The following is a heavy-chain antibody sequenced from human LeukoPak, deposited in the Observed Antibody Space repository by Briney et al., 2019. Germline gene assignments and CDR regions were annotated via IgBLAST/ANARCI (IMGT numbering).Heavy chain of an antibody. D-gene: IGHD2-2*01. CDR3: ARHIGFCSSANCRAAWFDP. CDR1: GGSISSGTYY. Sequence: SETLSLTCTVSGGSISSGTYYWGWIRQPPGKGLEWIGSIYYSGSTYYNPSLKSRVTISVDTSKNQFSLKLNSVTAADTAVYYCARHIGFCSSANCRAAWFDPWGQGTLVTVSS. J-gene: IGHJ5*02. CDR2: IYYSGST. V-gene: IGHV4-39*01.